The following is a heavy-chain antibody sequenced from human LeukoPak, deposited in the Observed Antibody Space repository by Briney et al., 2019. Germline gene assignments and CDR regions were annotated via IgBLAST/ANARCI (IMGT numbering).Heavy chain of an antibody. CDR2: IYYSGSA. CDR1: GGSISGYY. V-gene: IGHV4-59*01. CDR3: ARVGDSSGYSVLDS. J-gene: IGHJ4*02. D-gene: IGHD3-22*01. Sequence: SETLSLTCTVSGGSISGYYWSWIRRPPGKGLEWIGHIYYSGSADYNASLKSRATMFVDTSKNEFSLTLRSVTAADTAVYYCARVGDSSGYSVLDSWGQGTLVTVAS.